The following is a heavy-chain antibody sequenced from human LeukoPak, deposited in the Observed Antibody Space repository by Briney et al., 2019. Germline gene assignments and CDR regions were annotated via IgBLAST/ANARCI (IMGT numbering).Heavy chain of an antibody. CDR1: GFTFSSYS. CDR2: ISSSSSYI. Sequence: GGSLRLSCAASGFTFSSYSMNWVRQAPGKGLEWVSSISSSSSYIYYADSVKGRFTISRDNAKSSLYLQMNSLRAEDTAVYYCAREDTMTLYMDVWGKGTTVTVSS. CDR3: AREDTMTLYMDV. D-gene: IGHD3-22*01. J-gene: IGHJ6*03. V-gene: IGHV3-21*01.